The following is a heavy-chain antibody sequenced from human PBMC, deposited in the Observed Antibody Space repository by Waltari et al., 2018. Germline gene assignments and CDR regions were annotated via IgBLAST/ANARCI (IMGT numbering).Heavy chain of an antibody. CDR1: GGTFSSYA. J-gene: IGHJ6*02. V-gene: IGHV1-69*13. CDR2: IIPIFGTA. D-gene: IGHD5-18*01. CDR3: ARDERVGYSYEDYYYGMDV. Sequence: QVQLVQSGAEVKKPGSSVKVSCKASGGTFSSYAISWVRQAPGQGLEWMGGIIPIFGTANYAQKFQGRVTITADESTSTAYMELSSLRSEDTAVYYCARDERVGYSYEDYYYGMDVWGQGTTVTVSS.